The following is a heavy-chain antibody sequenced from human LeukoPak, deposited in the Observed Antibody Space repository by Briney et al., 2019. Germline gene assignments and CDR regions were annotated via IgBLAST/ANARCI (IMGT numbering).Heavy chain of an antibody. D-gene: IGHD2-15*01. V-gene: IGHV4-59*01. J-gene: IGHJ4*02. CDR1: GGSMFSYY. CDR2: IYYSGST. Sequence: SETLSLTCTVSGGSMFSYYWSWIRQPPGKGLEWIGYIYYSGSTNYNPSLKSRVTISVDTSKNQFSLKLSSVTAADTAVYYCARGGSRLPLDYWGQGTLVTVSS. CDR3: ARGGSRLPLDY.